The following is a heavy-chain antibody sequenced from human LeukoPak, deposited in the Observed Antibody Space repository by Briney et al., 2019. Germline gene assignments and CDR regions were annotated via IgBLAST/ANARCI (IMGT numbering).Heavy chain of an antibody. CDR2: IYPGDSDT. CDR3: AREYSSSLGYFDY. Sequence: GESLKISCQGSGCSFTSYWIGWVRPLPGKGLEWMGIIYPGDSDTRYSPSFQGQVTISADKSISTAYLQLSSLKASDTAMYYCAREYSSSLGYFDYCGQGTLVTVSS. J-gene: IGHJ4*02. V-gene: IGHV5-51*01. CDR1: GCSFTSYW. D-gene: IGHD6-6*01.